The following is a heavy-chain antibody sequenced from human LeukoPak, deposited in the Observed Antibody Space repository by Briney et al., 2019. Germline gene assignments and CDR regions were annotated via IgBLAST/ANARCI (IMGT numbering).Heavy chain of an antibody. D-gene: IGHD3-10*01. V-gene: IGHV1-46*01. J-gene: IGHJ6*03. CDR3: ARAIRGSKIASRYYFYYMDV. Sequence: ASVKVSCKASGYTFTSYYMHWVRQAPGQGLEWMGIINPSGGSTSYAQKFQGRVTMTRDTSISTAYMELSSLRSEDTAVYYCARAIRGSKIASRYYFYYMDVWGKGTTVTVSS. CDR1: GYTFTSYY. CDR2: INPSGGST.